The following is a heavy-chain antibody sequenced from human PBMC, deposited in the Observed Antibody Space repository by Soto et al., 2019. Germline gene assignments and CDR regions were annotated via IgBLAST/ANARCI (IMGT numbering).Heavy chain of an antibody. D-gene: IGHD6-13*01. J-gene: IGHJ4*02. V-gene: IGHV2-5*01. CDR1: WFSHSTCGVG. CDR3: AHKGGYSSSWYGAN. Sequence: FGSTPGNPTQTPPLNCTFSWFSHSTCGVGVGWIRQPPGKALEWLALIYWNDDKRYSPSLKSRLTITKDTSKNQVVLTMTNMDPVDTATYYCAHKGGYSSSWYGANWGQGTLVTVSS. CDR2: IYWNDDK.